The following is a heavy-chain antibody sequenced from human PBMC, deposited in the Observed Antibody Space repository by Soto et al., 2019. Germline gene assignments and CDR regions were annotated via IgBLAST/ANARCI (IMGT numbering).Heavy chain of an antibody. CDR2: TRQAGGEK. V-gene: IGHV3-7*02. CDR3: GRHTSGSYYFYY. J-gene: IGHJ4*02. CDR1: GFIFGDYW. Sequence: EVRLVESGGALVQIGGSLRLSCAASGFIFGDYWMSWIRQAPGKGLEWVVNTRQAGGEKNCVDSVKGRFFISRDNAKNSLYLKMNSMRAEDTAVYYCGRHTSGSYYFYYSGLGPLVTVSS. D-gene: IGHD1-26*01.